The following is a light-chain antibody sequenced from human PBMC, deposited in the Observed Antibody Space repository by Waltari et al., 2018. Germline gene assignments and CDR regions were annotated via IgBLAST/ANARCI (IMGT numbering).Light chain of an antibody. CDR3: QQYNSYSRT. V-gene: IGKV1-5*03. CDR1: QSISSW. CDR2: KAS. J-gene: IGKJ1*01. Sequence: DIQMTQSPSTLSASVGDRVPITCRASQSISSWLAWYQQKPGKAPKLLIYKASSLESGVPSRFSGRGSGTEFTLTISSLQPDDFATYYCQQYNSYSRTFGQGTKVEIK.